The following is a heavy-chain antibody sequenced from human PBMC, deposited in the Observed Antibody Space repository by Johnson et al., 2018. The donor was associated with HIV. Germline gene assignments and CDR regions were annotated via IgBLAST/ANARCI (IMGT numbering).Heavy chain of an antibody. V-gene: IGHV3-74*01. CDR1: GFTFSDHW. D-gene: IGHD6-13*01. CDR3: ARGKGAAAGLDAFDI. J-gene: IGHJ3*02. CDR2: INGDGSRT. Sequence: VQLVESGGGLVQPGGSLRLSCGASGFTFSDHWMQWVRQAPGKGLVWVSRINGDGSRTSYADYVKGRFTIARDNAKNTLFLEMNSLRAADTALYYCARGKGAAAGLDAFDIWGQGTMVTVSS.